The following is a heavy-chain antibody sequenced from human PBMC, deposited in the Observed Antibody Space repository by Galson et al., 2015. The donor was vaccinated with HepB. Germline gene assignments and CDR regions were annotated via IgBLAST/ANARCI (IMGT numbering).Heavy chain of an antibody. Sequence: SLRLSCAASGFTLSTYNMNWVRQAPGKGLEWVSFIATGNTHMKYAESVKGRFTISRDDAKNSLYLQMSSLRAEDTAIYYCARDLSTSRRAYDIWGQGTLVT. CDR1: GFTLSTYN. D-gene: IGHD2-2*01. J-gene: IGHJ3*02. V-gene: IGHV3-21*01. CDR2: IATGNTHM. CDR3: ARDLSTSRRAYDI.